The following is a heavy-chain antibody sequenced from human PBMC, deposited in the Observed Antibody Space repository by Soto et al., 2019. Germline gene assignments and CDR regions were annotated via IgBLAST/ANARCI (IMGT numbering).Heavy chain of an antibody. CDR1: GFTVMTDY. Sequence: GGSLRLSCEASGFTVMTDYMSWVRQAPGKGLEWVSIVHGGEATGYADSVKGRFTVSRDSSKNTLYLQMNSLRADDTAVYYCAREGPNCTPTTCYQRGFDVWGQGAQVTVSS. D-gene: IGHD2-2*01. J-gene: IGHJ5*02. CDR3: AREGPNCTPTTCYQRGFDV. V-gene: IGHV3-66*01. CDR2: VHGGEAT.